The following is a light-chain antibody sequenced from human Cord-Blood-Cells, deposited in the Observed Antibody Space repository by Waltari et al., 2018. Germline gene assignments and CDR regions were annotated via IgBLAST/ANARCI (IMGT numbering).Light chain of an antibody. CDR2: YDS. CDR1: NIGSKS. CDR3: QVWDSSSDHPV. Sequence: SYVLTQPPSVSVAPGKTARITCGGNNIGSKSVHWYQQKPGQAPVLVIYYDSDRPSGIPERSSGSNSGNTATLTISRVEAGDEADYYCQVWDSSSDHPVFGGGTKLTVL. J-gene: IGLJ3*02. V-gene: IGLV3-21*04.